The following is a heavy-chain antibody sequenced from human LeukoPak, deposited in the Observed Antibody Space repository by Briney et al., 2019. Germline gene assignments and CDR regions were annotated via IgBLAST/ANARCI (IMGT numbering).Heavy chain of an antibody. V-gene: IGHV4-38-2*01. CDR3: ARLRTSCCIDY. Sequence: SETLPLTCAVSGYSISSGYYWGWIRQPPGKGLEWIGSIYHSGSTYYNPSLKSRVTISVDTSKNQFSLKLSSVTAADTAVYYCARLRTSCCIDYWGQGTLVTVSS. CDR1: GYSISSGYY. D-gene: IGHD2-2*01. J-gene: IGHJ4*02. CDR2: IYHSGST.